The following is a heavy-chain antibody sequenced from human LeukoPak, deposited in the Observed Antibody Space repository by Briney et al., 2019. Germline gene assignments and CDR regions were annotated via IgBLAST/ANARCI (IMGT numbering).Heavy chain of an antibody. CDR1: GGSISSYY. D-gene: IGHD1/OR15-1a*01. V-gene: IGHV4-4*07. Sequence: SETLPLTCTVSGGSISSYYWSWIRQPAGKGLEWIGRIYTSGSTNYNPSLKSRVAMSVDTSKNQFSLKLSSVTAADTAVYYCAGEPNRRYYYYYGMDVWGQGTTVTVSS. CDR3: AGEPNRRYYYYYGMDV. J-gene: IGHJ6*02. CDR2: IYTSGST.